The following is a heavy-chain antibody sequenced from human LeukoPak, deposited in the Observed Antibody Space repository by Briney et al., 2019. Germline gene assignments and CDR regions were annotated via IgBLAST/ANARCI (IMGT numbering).Heavy chain of an antibody. Sequence: PSETLSLTCAVSGGSISSSNWWSWVRQPPGKGLEWIGEIYHSGSTNYNPSLKSRVTISVDKSKNQFSLKLSSVTAVDTAVYYCARSRSDYGDYVYWGQGTLVTVSS. CDR1: GGSISSSNW. V-gene: IGHV4-4*02. CDR3: ARSRSDYGDYVY. CDR2: IYHSGST. D-gene: IGHD4-17*01. J-gene: IGHJ4*02.